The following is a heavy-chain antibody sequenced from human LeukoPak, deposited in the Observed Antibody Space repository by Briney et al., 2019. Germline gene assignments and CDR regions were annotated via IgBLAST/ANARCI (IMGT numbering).Heavy chain of an antibody. Sequence: ASVKVSCKASGGTFSSYAISWVRQAPGQGLEWMGGIIPIFGTANYAQKFQGRVTITADESTSTAYMELRSLRSDDTAVYYCARFVVVVVAATTDYYYYGMDVWGQGTTVTVSS. D-gene: IGHD2-15*01. V-gene: IGHV1-69*13. CDR2: IIPIFGTA. CDR1: GGTFSSYA. CDR3: ARFVVVVVAATTDYYYYGMDV. J-gene: IGHJ6*02.